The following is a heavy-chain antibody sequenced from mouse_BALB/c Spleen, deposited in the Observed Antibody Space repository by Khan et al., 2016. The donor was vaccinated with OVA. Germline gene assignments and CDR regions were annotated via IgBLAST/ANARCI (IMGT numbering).Heavy chain of an antibody. Sequence: EVQLVESGGGLVQPGGSRKLSCAASGFTFSSFGMHWVRQAPEKGLEWVAYISSGSSTIYYADTVKGRFTISRDNPKNTLFLQMTSLRSEDTAMXYCARTGGKYYAMDYWGQGTSVTVSS. CDR1: GFTFSSFG. CDR2: ISSGSSTI. CDR3: ARTGGKYYAMDY. J-gene: IGHJ4*01. V-gene: IGHV5-17*02.